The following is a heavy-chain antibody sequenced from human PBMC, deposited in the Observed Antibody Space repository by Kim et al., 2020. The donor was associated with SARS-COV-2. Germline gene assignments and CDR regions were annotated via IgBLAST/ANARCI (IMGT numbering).Heavy chain of an antibody. CDR1: GFTFSSYW. Sequence: GGSLRLSCAASGFTFSSYWMHWVRQAPGKGLVWVSRINSDGSSTSYADSVKGRFTISRDNAKNTLYLQMNSLRAEDTAVYYCARDLSGDILTGYYYYYYGMDVWGQGTTVTVSS. J-gene: IGHJ6*02. V-gene: IGHV3-74*01. CDR2: INSDGSST. CDR3: ARDLSGDILTGYYYYYYGMDV. D-gene: IGHD3-9*01.